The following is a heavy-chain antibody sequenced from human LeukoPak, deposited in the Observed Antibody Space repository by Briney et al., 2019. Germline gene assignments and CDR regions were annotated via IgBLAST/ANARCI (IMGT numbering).Heavy chain of an antibody. CDR2: INWNGGST. Sequence: PGGSLRLSCAASGFTFDDYGMSWVRQAPGKGLEWVSGINWNGGSTGYADSVKGRFTISRDNAKNSLYLQMNSLRAEDTALYYCARGGYDFWSGYYGAFDIWGQGTVVTVSS. CDR1: GFTFDDYG. CDR3: ARGGYDFWSGYYGAFDI. D-gene: IGHD3-3*01. J-gene: IGHJ3*02. V-gene: IGHV3-20*04.